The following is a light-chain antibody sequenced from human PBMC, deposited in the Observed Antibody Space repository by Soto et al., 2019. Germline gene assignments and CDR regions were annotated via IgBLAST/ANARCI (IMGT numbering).Light chain of an antibody. CDR3: SSCTSRSTAGV. V-gene: IGLV2-14*01. J-gene: IGLJ2*01. CDR2: YVS. Sequence: QSALTQPASVSGSTGQSITISCTGTSRDVGGYNYVSWYQQHPGKAPKLMLYYVSNPPSGVSNRFSGSKSGNTASLTISGLQAEDETDYYCSSCTSRSTAGVFGGVTNLTVL. CDR1: SRDVGGYNY.